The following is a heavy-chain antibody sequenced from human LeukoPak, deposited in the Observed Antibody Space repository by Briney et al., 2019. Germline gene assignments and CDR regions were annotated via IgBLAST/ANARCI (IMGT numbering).Heavy chain of an antibody. CDR1: GFTFSSYS. V-gene: IGHV3-21*01. Sequence: KPGGSLLLSCAASGFTFSSYSMNWVRQAPGKGLEWVSSISSGSSDIYYADSVKGRFTISRDNAKNSLYLQMNSLRAEDTAVYYCATTIRYGSGSYDAFDIWGQGTMVTVSS. CDR2: ISSGSSDI. D-gene: IGHD3-10*01. CDR3: ATTIRYGSGSYDAFDI. J-gene: IGHJ3*02.